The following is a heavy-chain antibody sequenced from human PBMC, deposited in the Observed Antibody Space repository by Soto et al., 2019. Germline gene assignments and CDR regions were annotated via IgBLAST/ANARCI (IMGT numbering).Heavy chain of an antibody. J-gene: IGHJ6*02. D-gene: IGHD3-16*02. Sequence: QITLKESGPPLVKPTQTLTLTCTFSGFSLSASGVGVGWIRQPPGKALEWLALIYWDDDRRYSPSLKSRLTITKDTSKNQVVLTMTHMDPVDTATYYCAHSDPYYDYVWGSYRKGYYGMDVWGQGTTVTVSS. CDR3: AHSDPYYDYVWGSYRKGYYGMDV. CDR1: GFSLSASGVG. CDR2: IYWDDDR. V-gene: IGHV2-5*02.